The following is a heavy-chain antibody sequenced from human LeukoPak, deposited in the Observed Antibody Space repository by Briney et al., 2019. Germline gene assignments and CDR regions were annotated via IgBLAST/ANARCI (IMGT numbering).Heavy chain of an antibody. CDR2: IYSGGST. J-gene: IGHJ4*02. D-gene: IGHD3-22*01. CDR3: ARAHDRGYYYGFDY. CDR1: GFTVSSNY. Sequence: GGSLRLSCAAPGFTVSSNYMSWVRQAPGKGLEWVSVIYSGGSTYYADSVQGRFTMSRENPENTLYLQMNSLRAEDTAVYYCARAHDRGYYYGFDYWGQGTLVTVSS. V-gene: IGHV3-66*01.